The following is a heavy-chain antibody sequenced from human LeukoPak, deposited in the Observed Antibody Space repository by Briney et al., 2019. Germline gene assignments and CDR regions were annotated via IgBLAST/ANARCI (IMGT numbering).Heavy chain of an antibody. V-gene: IGHV3-30*18. CDR1: GFTFSSYG. CDR3: AKVLVTAISPFDY. Sequence: PGRSLRLSCAASGFTFSSYGMHWVRQAPGKGLEWVAVISYDGSNKYYADSVKGRFTISRDNSKNTLYLQMNSLRAEDTAVYYCAKVLVTAISPFDYWGQGTLVTVPS. J-gene: IGHJ4*02. CDR2: ISYDGSNK. D-gene: IGHD2-21*02.